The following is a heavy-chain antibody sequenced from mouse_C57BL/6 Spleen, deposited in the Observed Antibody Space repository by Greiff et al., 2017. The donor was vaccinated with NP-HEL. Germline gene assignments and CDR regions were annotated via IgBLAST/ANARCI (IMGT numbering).Heavy chain of an antibody. Sequence: QVQLQQPGAELVKPGASVKMSCKASGYTFTSYWITWVKQRPGQGLEWIGDIYPGSGSTNYNEKFKSKATLTVDKSSSTAYMQLSSLTSEDSAVYYCASSNYAMDYWGQGTSVTVSS. CDR2: IYPGSGST. CDR1: GYTFTSYW. D-gene: IGHD1-1*01. J-gene: IGHJ4*01. V-gene: IGHV1-55*01. CDR3: ASSNYAMDY.